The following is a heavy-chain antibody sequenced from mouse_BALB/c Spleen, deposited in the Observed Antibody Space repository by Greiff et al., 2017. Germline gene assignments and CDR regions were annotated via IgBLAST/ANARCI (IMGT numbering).Heavy chain of an antibody. D-gene: IGHD3-1*01. CDR2: IWAGGST. Sequence: VHLVESGPGLVAPSQSLSITCTVSGFSLTSYGVHWVRQPPGKGLEWLGVIWAGGSTNYNSALMSRLSISKDNSKSQVFLKMNSLQTDDTAMYYCAPSGGFAYWGQGTLVTVSA. CDR1: GFSLTSYG. V-gene: IGHV2-9*02. CDR3: APSGGFAY. J-gene: IGHJ3*01.